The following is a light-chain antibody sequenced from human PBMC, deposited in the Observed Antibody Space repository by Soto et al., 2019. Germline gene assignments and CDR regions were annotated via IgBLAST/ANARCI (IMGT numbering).Light chain of an antibody. V-gene: IGKV1-5*01. Sequence: DIQMTQFPSTLSASVGDRVTITCRASQSISSWLAWYQQKPGKAPKLLIYDASSLESGVPSRFSGSGSGTEFTLTISSLQPDDFATYWCQHYGGMCTFGQGTKVDIK. CDR2: DAS. CDR1: QSISSW. J-gene: IGKJ1*01. CDR3: QHYGGMCT.